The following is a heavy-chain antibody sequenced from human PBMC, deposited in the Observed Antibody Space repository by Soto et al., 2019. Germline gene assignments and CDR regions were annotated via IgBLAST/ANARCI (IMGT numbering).Heavy chain of an antibody. J-gene: IGHJ6*02. CDR2: IYSGGST. V-gene: IGHV3-53*01. D-gene: IGHD2-2*01. Sequence: GGALRLSCAASGFTVSSNYMSWVRQAPGKGLEWVSVIYSGGSTYYADSVKGRFTISRDNSKNTLYLQMNSLRAEDTAVYYCARDRRYCSSTSCYYYYGMDVWGQGTTVPVSS. CDR1: GFTVSSNY. CDR3: ARDRRYCSSTSCYYYYGMDV.